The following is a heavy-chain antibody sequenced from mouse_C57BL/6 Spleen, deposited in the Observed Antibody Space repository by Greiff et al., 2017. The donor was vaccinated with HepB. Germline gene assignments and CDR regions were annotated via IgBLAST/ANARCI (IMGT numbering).Heavy chain of an antibody. V-gene: IGHV1-59*01. D-gene: IGHD1-1*01. CDR3: AGYYYGLD. J-gene: IGHJ4*01. Sequence: VQLQQPGAELVRPGTSVKLSCKASGYTFTSYWMHWVKQRPGQGLEWIGVIDPSDSYTNYNQKFKGKATLTVDTSSSTAYMQLSSLTSEDSAVYYCAGYYYGLDWGQGTSVTVSS. CDR2: IDPSDSYT. CDR1: GYTFTSYW.